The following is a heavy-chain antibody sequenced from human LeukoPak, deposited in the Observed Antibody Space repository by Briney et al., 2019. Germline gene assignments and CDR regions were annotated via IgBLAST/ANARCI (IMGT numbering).Heavy chain of an antibody. V-gene: IGHV3-64*02. J-gene: IGHJ4*02. CDR3: ARVAVAGHFDY. CDR2: ISSDGGST. D-gene: IGHD6-19*01. CDR1: GFTFSNAW. Sequence: PGGSLRLSCAASGFTFSNAWMNWVRQAPGKGLEYVSAISSDGGSTYYGDSVKGRFTISRDNSKNTLYLQMGSLRAEDMAVYYCARVAVAGHFDYWGQGTLVTVSS.